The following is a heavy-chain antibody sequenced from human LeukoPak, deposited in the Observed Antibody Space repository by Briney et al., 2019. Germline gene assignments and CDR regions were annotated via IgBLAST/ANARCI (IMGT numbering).Heavy chain of an antibody. CDR3: ARCPMYYGDPYTYYFDY. D-gene: IGHD4-17*01. CDR2: INHSGST. Sequence: PSETLSLTCAVYGGSFSGYYWSWIRQPPGKGLEWIGEINHSGSTYYNPSLKSRVTISVDTSKNQFSLKLSSVTAADTAVYYCARCPMYYGDPYTYYFDYWGQGTLVTVSS. J-gene: IGHJ4*02. V-gene: IGHV4-34*01. CDR1: GGSFSGYY.